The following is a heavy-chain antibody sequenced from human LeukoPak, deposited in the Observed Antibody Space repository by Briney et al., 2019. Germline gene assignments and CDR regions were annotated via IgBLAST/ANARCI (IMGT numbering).Heavy chain of an antibody. V-gene: IGHV3-64*02. J-gene: IGHJ4*02. CDR3: ARSGDYREYYFDY. CDR2: ISSNGGST. CDR1: GFTFSSYA. Sequence: GGSLRLSCAASGFTFSSYAMHWVRQAPVKGLEYVAAISSNGGSTYYADSVKGRFTISRDNSKNTLYLQMGSLRPEDMAVYYCARSGDYREYYFDYWGQGTLVTVSS. D-gene: IGHD4-17*01.